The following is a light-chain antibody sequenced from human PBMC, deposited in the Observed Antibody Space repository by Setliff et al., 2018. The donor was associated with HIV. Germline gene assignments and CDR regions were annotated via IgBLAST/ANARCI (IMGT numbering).Light chain of an antibody. J-gene: IGLJ2*01. Sequence: SVLTQPPSVSEAPRQRVTISCSGSSSNIGNNVVNWYQQLPGKAPKLLIYYDDLLPSGVSDRFSGSKSGTSASLAISGLQSEDEADYYCAAWDDSLNGVVFGGGTKVTVL. CDR1: SSNIGNNV. CDR3: AAWDDSLNGVV. V-gene: IGLV1-36*01. CDR2: YDD.